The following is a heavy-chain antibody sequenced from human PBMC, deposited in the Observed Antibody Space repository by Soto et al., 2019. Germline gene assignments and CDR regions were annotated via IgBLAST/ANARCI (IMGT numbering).Heavy chain of an antibody. Sequence: EVQLVESGGDLVQPGGSLRLSCAASGFTVSSNYMSWVRQAPGKGLEWISIIYSAGNTYYADSVKGRFTISRDNSKNTLYIQMNSLGAEDTAVYYCERDFVVGGPTINYYYGMDVWGQGTTVTVSS. V-gene: IGHV3-66*01. CDR3: ERDFVVGGPTINYYYGMDV. CDR1: GFTVSSNY. CDR2: IYSAGNT. D-gene: IGHD1-26*01. J-gene: IGHJ6*02.